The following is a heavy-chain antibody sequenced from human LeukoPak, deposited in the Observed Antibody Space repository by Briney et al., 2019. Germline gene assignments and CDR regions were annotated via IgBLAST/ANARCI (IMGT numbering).Heavy chain of an antibody. CDR1: GFTLSTYT. D-gene: IGHD2-2*01. CDR2: LSYDGTNK. V-gene: IGHV3-30-3*01. J-gene: IGHJ4*02. CDR3: ARSQGQLYCSTSSCYYFDY. Sequence: GVPLRLSCAASGFTLSTYTMHWVRQAPGKGLEWVAVLSYDGTNKYNADSVKGRFTVSRDSSKNTLYLQMNSLRAEDTAVYYCARSQGQLYCSTSSCYYFDYWGQGTLVTVSS.